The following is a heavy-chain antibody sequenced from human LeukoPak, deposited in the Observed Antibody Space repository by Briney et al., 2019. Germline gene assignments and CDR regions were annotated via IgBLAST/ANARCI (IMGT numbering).Heavy chain of an antibody. V-gene: IGHV4-31*03. D-gene: IGHD4-17*01. CDR1: GDSISSVAYY. J-gene: IGHJ4*02. CDR3: ASLRRWRYGDYSLDC. Sequence: PSETLSLTCTVSGDSISSVAYYWSWIRQHPGKGLEWIGYMYYSGTTYYNPSLKSRVTMSVDTSKNQFSLKLNSVTAADTAVYYCASLRRWRYGDYSLDCWGQGTLVTVSS. CDR2: MYYSGTT.